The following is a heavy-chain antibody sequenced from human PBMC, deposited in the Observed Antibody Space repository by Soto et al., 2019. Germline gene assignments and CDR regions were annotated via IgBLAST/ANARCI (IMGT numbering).Heavy chain of an antibody. CDR3: AELSIVGATIVDY. D-gene: IGHD1-26*01. Sequence: KTGGSLRLSCAASGFTFSSYSMNWVRQAPGKGLEWVSSISSSSSYIYYADSVKGRFTISRDNAKNSLYLQMNSLRAEDTAVYYCAELSIVGATIVDYWGQGTLVTVSS. CDR1: GFTFSSYS. CDR2: ISSSSSYI. J-gene: IGHJ4*02. V-gene: IGHV3-21*01.